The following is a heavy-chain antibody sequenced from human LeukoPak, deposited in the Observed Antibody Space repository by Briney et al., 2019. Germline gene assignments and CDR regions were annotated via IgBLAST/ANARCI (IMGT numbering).Heavy chain of an antibody. Sequence: PGGSLRLSCAASGFTFSNAWMSWVRQAPGKGLEWVGRIKSKTDGGTTDYAAPVKGRFTISRDDSKNTLYLQMNSLKTEDTAVYYCTAHSSGYYSDFDYWGQGTLVTVSS. D-gene: IGHD3-22*01. J-gene: IGHJ4*02. CDR3: TAHSSGYYSDFDY. CDR1: GFTFSNAW. V-gene: IGHV3-15*01. CDR2: IKSKTDGGTT.